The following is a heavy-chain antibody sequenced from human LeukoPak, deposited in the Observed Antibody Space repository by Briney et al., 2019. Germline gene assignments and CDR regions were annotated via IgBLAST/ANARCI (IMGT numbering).Heavy chain of an antibody. Sequence: KPSEPLSLTCAVYGGSFSDYFWTWIRQPPGKGLEWIGEVHPSGRTNYKSSLKSRVTISVDTSKNQFSLSLSSVTAADTAVYFCASSSYDLLTGLGLTHDFWGQGTLVTVSS. D-gene: IGHD3-9*01. CDR1: GGSFSDYF. CDR3: ASSSYDLLTGLGLTHDF. CDR2: VHPSGRT. J-gene: IGHJ4*02. V-gene: IGHV4-34*01.